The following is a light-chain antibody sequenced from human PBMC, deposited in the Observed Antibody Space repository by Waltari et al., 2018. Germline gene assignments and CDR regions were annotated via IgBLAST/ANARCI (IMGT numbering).Light chain of an antibody. CDR2: DVR. CDR3: SSYAGSNSIV. V-gene: IGLV2-14*03. CDR1: TSDFDGSYF. Sequence: QSALTQPASVSGSPGPSVTSSCPGTTSDFDGSYFVPWYQQPPGKAPNLVMYDVRKRPSGVSNRFSGSKSGNTASLTISGLQADDEANYYCSSYAGSNSIVFGGGTRLTVL. J-gene: IGLJ3*02.